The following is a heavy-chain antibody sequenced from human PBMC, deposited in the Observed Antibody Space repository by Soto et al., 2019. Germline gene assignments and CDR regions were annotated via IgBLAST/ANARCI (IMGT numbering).Heavy chain of an antibody. CDR3: ARENGYGSGSQYYYYGMDV. CDR2: IKQDGGQK. V-gene: IGHV3-7*03. Sequence: GGSLRLSCAASGFTLSTYWMTWVRQAPGKGLEWVANIKQDGGQKYYVDSVKGRFTISRDNAKNSLYLQMNSLRAEDTAVYYCARENGYGSGSQYYYYGMDVWGQGTTVTVAS. D-gene: IGHD3-10*01. CDR1: GFTLSTYW. J-gene: IGHJ6*02.